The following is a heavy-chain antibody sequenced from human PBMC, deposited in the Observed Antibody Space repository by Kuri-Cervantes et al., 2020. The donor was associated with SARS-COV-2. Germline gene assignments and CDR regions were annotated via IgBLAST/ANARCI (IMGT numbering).Heavy chain of an antibody. CDR1: GFTFSSYS. V-gene: IGHV3-21*01. D-gene: IGHD6-13*01. Sequence: GASLKISCAASGFTFSSYSMNWVRQAPGKGLEWVSSISSSSYIYYADSVKGRFTISRDNAKNSLYLQMNSLRAEDTAVYYCARDVAAGRAYYYYMDVWGKGTTVTVSS. CDR2: ISSSSYI. J-gene: IGHJ6*03. CDR3: ARDVAAGRAYYYYMDV.